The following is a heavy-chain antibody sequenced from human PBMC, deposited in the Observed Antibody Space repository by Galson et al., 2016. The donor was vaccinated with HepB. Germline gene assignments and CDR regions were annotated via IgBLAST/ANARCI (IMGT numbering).Heavy chain of an antibody. CDR3: ARDHAGLYDNSGSYFDA. Sequence: SLRLSCAASGFTFDTFTLHWVRQSPGKGLEWVAVIPDNGGSTFFAESVQGRFIISRDNSKNTVYLQMRSLRVEDTAVYYCARDHAGLYDNSGSYFDAWGQGTLVTVSS. J-gene: IGHJ4*02. V-gene: IGHV3-30-3*01. CDR2: IPDNGGST. CDR1: GFTFDTFT. D-gene: IGHD3-22*01.